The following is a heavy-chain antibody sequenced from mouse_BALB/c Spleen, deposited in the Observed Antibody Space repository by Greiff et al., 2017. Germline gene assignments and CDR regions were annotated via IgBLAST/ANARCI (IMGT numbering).Heavy chain of an antibody. CDR1: GYTFSSYW. V-gene: IGHV1-9*01. Sequence: QVQLKQSGAELMKPGASVKISCKATGYTFSSYWIEWVKQRPGHGLEWIGEILPGSGSTNYNEKFKGKATFTADTSSNTAYMQLSSLTSEDSAVYYCARLWVPSYAMDYWGQGTSVTVSS. J-gene: IGHJ4*01. D-gene: IGHD2-14*01. CDR3: ARLWVPSYAMDY. CDR2: ILPGSGST.